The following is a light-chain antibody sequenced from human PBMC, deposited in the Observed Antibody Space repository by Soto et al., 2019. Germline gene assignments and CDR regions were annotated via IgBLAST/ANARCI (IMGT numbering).Light chain of an antibody. Sequence: QSALTQPASVSGSPGQSITISCTGTSSDIGAYNFVSWYQQHPGKAPKLMLYDFNIRPSGVSNRFSGSKSGNTASLTISGLQAEDEADYYCTSWTTSSTMIFGGGTKVTVL. CDR1: SSDIGAYNF. CDR2: DFN. V-gene: IGLV2-14*03. J-gene: IGLJ2*01. CDR3: TSWTTSSTMI.